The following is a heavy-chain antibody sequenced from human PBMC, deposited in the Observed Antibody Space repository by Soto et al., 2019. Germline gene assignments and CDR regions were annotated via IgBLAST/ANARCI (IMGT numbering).Heavy chain of an antibody. Sequence: EVQLVESGGGLIRPGGSLRLSCAASGFTFDSYSMNWVRQAPGKGLEWVAYISNTSRTRYYADSVKGRITISRDNAKNSRSLQLNSLREEDTALYYCARDSSAAARRGGMDVWGQGITVTVSS. CDR3: ARDSSAAARRGGMDV. J-gene: IGHJ6*02. V-gene: IGHV3-48*02. CDR1: GFTFDSYS. D-gene: IGHD3-22*01. CDR2: ISNTSRTR.